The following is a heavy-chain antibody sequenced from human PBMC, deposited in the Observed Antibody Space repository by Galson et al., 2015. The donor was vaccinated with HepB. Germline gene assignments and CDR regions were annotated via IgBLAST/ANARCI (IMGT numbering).Heavy chain of an antibody. CDR1: GGSISSSSYY. D-gene: IGHD2-2*02. CDR2: IYYSGST. V-gene: IGHV4-39*01. Sequence: QVQLQESGPGLVKPSETLSLTCTVSGGSISSSSYYWGWIRQPPGKGLEWIGSIYYSGSTYYNPSLKSRVTISVDTSKNQFSLKLSSVTAADTAVYYCARHVGDIVVVPAAIYYYYGMDVWGQGTTVTVSS. CDR3: ARHVGDIVVVPAAIYYYYGMDV. J-gene: IGHJ6*02.